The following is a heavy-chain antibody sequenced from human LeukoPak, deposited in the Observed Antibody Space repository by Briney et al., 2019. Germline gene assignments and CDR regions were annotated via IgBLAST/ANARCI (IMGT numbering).Heavy chain of an antibody. V-gene: IGHV1-18*01. CDR2: ISAYNGNT. J-gene: IGHJ4*02. CDR3: ASIAVAADFDY. CDR1: GYTFTSYG. D-gene: IGHD6-19*01. Sequence: GASVKVSCKASGYTFTSYGISWVRQAPGQGLEWMGWISAYNGNTNYAQELQGRVTMTTDTSTSTAYMELRSLRSDDTAVYYCASIAVAADFDYWGQGTLVTVSS.